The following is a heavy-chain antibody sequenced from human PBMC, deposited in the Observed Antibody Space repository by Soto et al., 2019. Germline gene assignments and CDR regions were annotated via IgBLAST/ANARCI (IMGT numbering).Heavy chain of an antibody. Sequence: EVQLVESGGGLVKPGGSLRLSCAASGFTFSSYSMNWVRQAPGKGLEWVSSISSSSSYIYYADSVKGRFTSARDNEKNSLYLQMNSLRAEDTAVYYCARDSRNLEDSSGYYFDYWGKGTLVPVSS. J-gene: IGHJ4*02. D-gene: IGHD3-22*01. CDR1: GFTFSSYS. V-gene: IGHV3-21*01. CDR3: ARDSRNLEDSSGYYFDY. CDR2: ISSSSSYI.